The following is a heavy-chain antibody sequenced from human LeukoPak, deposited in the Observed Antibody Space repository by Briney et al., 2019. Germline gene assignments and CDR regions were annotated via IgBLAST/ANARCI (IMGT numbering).Heavy chain of an antibody. CDR3: ARYCSSTSCFSWYYGMDV. CDR2: INHSGST. J-gene: IGHJ6*04. CDR1: GGSFSGYY. Sequence: PSETLSLTCAVYGGSFSGYYWSWIRQPPGKGLEWIGEINHSGSTNYNPSLKSRVTISVDTSKNQFPLKLSSVTAADTAVYYCARYCSSTSCFSWYYGMDVWGKGTTVTVSS. D-gene: IGHD2-2*01. V-gene: IGHV4-34*01.